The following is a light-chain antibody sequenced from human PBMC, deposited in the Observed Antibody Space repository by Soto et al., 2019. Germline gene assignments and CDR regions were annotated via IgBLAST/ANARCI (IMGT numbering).Light chain of an antibody. CDR2: SNN. V-gene: IGLV1-44*01. Sequence: QSVLTQTPSASGTPGQRVNISCSGSSSNIGSNNVNWYQQLPGTAPKLLFYSNNQRPSGVPDRFSGSKSGTSASLAISGLQSEDEADYYCEAWDDSLNGVVFGGGTKLTVL. CDR3: EAWDDSLNGVV. J-gene: IGLJ2*01. CDR1: SSNIGSNN.